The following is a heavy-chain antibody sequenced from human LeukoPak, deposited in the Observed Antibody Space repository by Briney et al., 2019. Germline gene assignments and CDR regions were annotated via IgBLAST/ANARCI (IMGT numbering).Heavy chain of an antibody. CDR3: ARVQQLWSLDY. CDR1: GGSISSYY. J-gene: IGHJ4*02. D-gene: IGHD5-18*01. Sequence: SETLSLTCTVSGGSISSYYWSWIRQPPGKGLEWIGYIYYSGSTNYNPSLKSRVTISVDTSKNQFSLKLSSVTAADTAVYYCARVQQLWSLDYWGQGALVTVSS. V-gene: IGHV4-59*01. CDR2: IYYSGST.